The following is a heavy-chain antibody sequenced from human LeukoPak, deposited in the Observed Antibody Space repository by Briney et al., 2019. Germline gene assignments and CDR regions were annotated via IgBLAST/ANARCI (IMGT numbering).Heavy chain of an antibody. Sequence: SQTLSPTCTVSGGSISSGSYYWSWIRQPAGKGLEWIGRIYTSGSINYNPSLKSRVTISGDMSKNQFSLKLSSVTAADTAVYYCARDIGWIDYWGQGTLVTVSS. CDR1: GGSISSGSYY. CDR2: IYTSGSI. CDR3: ARDIGWIDY. D-gene: IGHD6-19*01. V-gene: IGHV4-61*02. J-gene: IGHJ4*02.